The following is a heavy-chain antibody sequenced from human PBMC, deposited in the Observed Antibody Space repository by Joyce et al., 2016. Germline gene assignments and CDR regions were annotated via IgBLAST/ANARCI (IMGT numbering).Heavy chain of an antibody. D-gene: IGHD2-21*02. Sequence: QAQLQESGPGLVKPSETLSLTCIFSGGSIRSGGYYWAWIRQYPGKGLEWLGSIYYRGSTHYNPSLKSRLTMTVDMSNNQFFLRLTSVTAADTAIYYCARGEVVVTAIRFGPWGQGTLVTVSS. CDR1: GGSIRSGGYY. CDR2: IYYRGST. J-gene: IGHJ5*01. V-gene: IGHV4-31*03. CDR3: ARGEVVVTAIRFGP.